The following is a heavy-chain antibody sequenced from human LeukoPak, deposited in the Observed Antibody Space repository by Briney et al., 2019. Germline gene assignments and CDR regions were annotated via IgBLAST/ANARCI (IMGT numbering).Heavy chain of an antibody. CDR3: ARDYSGEWEQLTGWWFDP. CDR2: FDPEDGET. V-gene: IGHV1-24*01. CDR1: GYTLTELS. D-gene: IGHD1/OR15-1a*01. J-gene: IGHJ5*02. Sequence: RASVKVSCKVSGYTLTELSMHWVRQAPGKGLEWMGGFDPEDGETIYAQKFQGRVTMTEDTSTDTAYMELSSLRSEDTAVYYCARDYSGEWEQLTGWWFDPWGQGTLVIVSS.